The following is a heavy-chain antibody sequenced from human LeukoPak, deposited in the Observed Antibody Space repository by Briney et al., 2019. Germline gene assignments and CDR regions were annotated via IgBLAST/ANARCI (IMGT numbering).Heavy chain of an antibody. CDR1: GYTFTGYY. Sequence: GASVKVSCKASGYTFTGYYMHWVRQAPGQGLEWMGWINPNSGGTNYAQKFQGRVTMTRDASISTAYMELSRLRSDDTAVYYCARSLYDTNWFDPWGQGTLVTVSS. J-gene: IGHJ5*02. CDR3: ARSLYDTNWFDP. CDR2: INPNSGGT. D-gene: IGHD3-22*01. V-gene: IGHV1-2*02.